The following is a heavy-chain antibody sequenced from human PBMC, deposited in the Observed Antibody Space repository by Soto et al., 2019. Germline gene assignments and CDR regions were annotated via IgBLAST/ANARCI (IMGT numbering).Heavy chain of an antibody. D-gene: IGHD5-12*01. Sequence: PSETLSLTCTVSGGSISSSSYYWSWIRQHPGKGLEWIGYIYYSGSTYYKPSLKSRVTISVDTSKNQFSLKLTSVTAADTAVNYCARRYSGYGDYWGQGTLVTVSS. CDR2: IYYSGST. CDR1: GGSISSSSYY. J-gene: IGHJ4*02. V-gene: IGHV4-31*03. CDR3: ARRYSGYGDY.